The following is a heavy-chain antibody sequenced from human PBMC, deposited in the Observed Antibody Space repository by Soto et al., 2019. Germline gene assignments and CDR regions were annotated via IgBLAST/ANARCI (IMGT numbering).Heavy chain of an antibody. Sequence: VQLQQGGAELLKPSETLSLTCAVYGGSSGGYSWSWIRQPQGRGLEWIGEINHSGSTNYNPSLKSRVTISVDTSKNQFSLKLSSVTAADTAVYYCARGGWNYRSWGQGTLVTVSS. CDR1: GGSSGGYS. CDR2: INHSGST. CDR3: ARGGWNYRS. V-gene: IGHV4-34*01. J-gene: IGHJ4*02. D-gene: IGHD1-7*01.